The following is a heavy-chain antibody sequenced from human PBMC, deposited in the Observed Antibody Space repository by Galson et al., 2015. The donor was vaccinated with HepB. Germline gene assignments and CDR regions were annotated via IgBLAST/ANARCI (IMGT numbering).Heavy chain of an antibody. CDR3: AKESTTVTTGLLDL. D-gene: IGHD4-17*01. Sequence: SLRLSCAASGFSFSNYAMSWVRQAPGKGLEWLSSISAKSGGIDYVDSVKGRFTVSRDNSNNTLYLQVNSLRAEDTATYFCAKESTTVTTGLLDLWGQGTLVTVST. CDR1: GFSFSNYA. CDR2: ISAKSGGI. J-gene: IGHJ4*02. V-gene: IGHV3-23*01.